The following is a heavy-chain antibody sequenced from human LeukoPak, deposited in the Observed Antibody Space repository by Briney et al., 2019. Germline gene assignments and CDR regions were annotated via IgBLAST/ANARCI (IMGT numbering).Heavy chain of an antibody. CDR2: IKQDGSDK. Sequence: PGGSLRLSCATSGFTFSSYWMSWVRQAPGKGLEWVANIKQDGSDKYYVDSVKGRFTISRDNAKNSLYLQMNSLRAEDTAVYYCARSPSVRDNWFDLWRQGTLVPVPS. V-gene: IGHV3-7*01. CDR1: GFTFSSYW. J-gene: IGHJ5*02. CDR3: ARSPSVRDNWFDL. D-gene: IGHD3-10*01.